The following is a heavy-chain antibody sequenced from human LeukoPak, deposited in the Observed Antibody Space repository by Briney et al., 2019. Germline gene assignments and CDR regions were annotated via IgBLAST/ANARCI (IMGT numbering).Heavy chain of an antibody. J-gene: IGHJ4*02. D-gene: IGHD4-17*01. V-gene: IGHV3-21*01. CDR3: ARSDDYGVYLVDY. CDR1: GFTFSSYA. Sequence: GGSLRLSWEASGFTFSSYAMNWVRQAPGKGLEWVSSITSTTSYIYYADSVKGRFTTSRDNAKNSVYLQMNSLRAEDTAVYYCARSDDYGVYLVDYWGQGTLVTVSS. CDR2: ITSTTSYI.